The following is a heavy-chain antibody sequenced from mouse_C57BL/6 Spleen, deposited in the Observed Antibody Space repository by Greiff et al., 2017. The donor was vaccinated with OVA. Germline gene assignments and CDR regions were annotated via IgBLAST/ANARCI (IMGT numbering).Heavy chain of an antibody. CDR1: GYAFSSSW. Sequence: QVQLKQSGPELVKPGASVKISCKASGYAFSSSWMNWVKQRPGKGLEWIGRIYPGDGDTNYNGKFKGKATLTADKSSSTAYMQLSSLTSEDSAVYFCARSEVYYGSSFAYWGQGTLVTVSA. CDR3: ARSEVYYGSSFAY. CDR2: IYPGDGDT. D-gene: IGHD1-1*01. J-gene: IGHJ3*01. V-gene: IGHV1-82*01.